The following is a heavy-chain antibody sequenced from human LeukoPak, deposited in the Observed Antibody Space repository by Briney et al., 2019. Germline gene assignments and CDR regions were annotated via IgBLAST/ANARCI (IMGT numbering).Heavy chain of an antibody. V-gene: IGHV1-2*02. D-gene: IGHD3-22*01. CDR3: ARDRMDYYDKRNFDY. CDR1: GYTFTRYY. Sequence: ASVKVSCKASGYTFTRYYMHWVRQAPGQGLEWMGWINPNSGVTNSAQKFQGRVTMTRDTSISTAHMELSRLRSDDTAVYYCARDRMDYYDKRNFDYWGQGTLVTVSS. J-gene: IGHJ4*02. CDR2: INPNSGVT.